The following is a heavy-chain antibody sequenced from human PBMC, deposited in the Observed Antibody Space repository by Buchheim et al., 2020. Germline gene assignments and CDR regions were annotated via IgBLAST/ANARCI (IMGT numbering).Heavy chain of an antibody. J-gene: IGHJ6*02. CDR2: IKQDGSEK. V-gene: IGHV3-7*01. CDR3: ASHYGDYYYYYGMDV. D-gene: IGHD4-17*01. CDR1: GFTFSSYW. Sequence: EVQLVESGGGLVQPGGSLRLSCAASGFTFSSYWMSWVRQAPGKGLEWVANIKQDGSEKYYVDSVKGRFTISRDNAKNSLYLPMNSLRAEDTAVYYCASHYGDYYYYYGMDVWGQGTT.